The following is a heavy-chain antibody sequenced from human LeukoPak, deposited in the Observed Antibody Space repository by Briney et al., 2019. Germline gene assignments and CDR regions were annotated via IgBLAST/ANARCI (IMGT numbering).Heavy chain of an antibody. V-gene: IGHV3-23*01. CDR2: ISGSGGST. CDR3: AKAAVRGVTPNWFDP. CDR1: GFTFSSYA. J-gene: IGHJ5*02. Sequence: GGSLRLSCAASGFTFSSYAMSWVRRAPGKGLEWVSAISGSGGSTYYADSVKGRFTISRDNSKNTLYLQMNSLRAEDTAVYYCAKAAVRGVTPNWFDPWGRGTLVTVSS. D-gene: IGHD3-10*01.